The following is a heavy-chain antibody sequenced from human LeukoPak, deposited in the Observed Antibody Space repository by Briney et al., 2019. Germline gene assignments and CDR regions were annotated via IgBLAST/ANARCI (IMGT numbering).Heavy chain of an antibody. Sequence: GESLKISCKGSGYSFTSYWIGWVRQMPGKGLEWMGIIYPGDSDTRYSPSFQGQVTISADKSISTAYLQWSSLKASDTAMYYCARHIRYCSGGSCYFFDYWGQGTLVTVSS. CDR3: ARHIRYCSGGSCYFFDY. CDR1: GYSFTSYW. J-gene: IGHJ4*02. V-gene: IGHV5-51*01. D-gene: IGHD2-15*01. CDR2: IYPGDSDT.